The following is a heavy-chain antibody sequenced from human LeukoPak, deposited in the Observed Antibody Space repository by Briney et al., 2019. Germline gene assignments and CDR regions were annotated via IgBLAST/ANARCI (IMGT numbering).Heavy chain of an antibody. Sequence: SGPPLVKPTETPTLTCTFSGFSLTTSGVGVAWIRQPPGQALEWLAVIYWDDDKRYRPSLKNRLTITKDTSRNQVVLTMTNMDPVDTATYYCAHRLDQRTNWNYGNFDYWGQGTLVTVSS. CDR3: AHRLDQRTNWNYGNFDY. D-gene: IGHD1-7*01. CDR2: IYWDDDK. V-gene: IGHV2-5*02. J-gene: IGHJ4*02. CDR1: GFSLTTSGVG.